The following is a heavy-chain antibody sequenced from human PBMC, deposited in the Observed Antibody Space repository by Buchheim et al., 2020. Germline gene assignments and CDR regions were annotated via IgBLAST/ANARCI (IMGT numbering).Heavy chain of an antibody. V-gene: IGHV3-30-3*02. J-gene: IGHJ5*02. CDR1: GFSFKDYA. CDR2: ISYDSSSI. D-gene: IGHD6-19*01. CDR3: AASISVRDDRAGLDS. Sequence: VQLVESGGGVVQPGRSLRLSCAGSGFSFKDYAIHWVRQAPGKGLEWVALISYDSSSIKYVDSVQGRFTVSRDNSENTAHLQMDSLRPDDTALYYCAASISVRDDRAGLDSWGQG.